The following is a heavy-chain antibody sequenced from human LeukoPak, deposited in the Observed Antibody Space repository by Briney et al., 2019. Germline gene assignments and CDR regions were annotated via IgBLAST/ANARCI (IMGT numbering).Heavy chain of an antibody. CDR1: GGSFSGYY. CDR3: ARAKLGDPVAFDI. J-gene: IGHJ3*02. D-gene: IGHD3-10*01. V-gene: IGHV4-34*01. CDR2: IYHSGST. Sequence: SETLSLTCVVYGGSFSGYYWSWIRQPPGKGLEWIGNIYHSGSTYYNPSLKSRVTISVDTSKNQFSLKLRSVTAADTAVYYCARAKLGDPVAFDIWGQGTTVTISS.